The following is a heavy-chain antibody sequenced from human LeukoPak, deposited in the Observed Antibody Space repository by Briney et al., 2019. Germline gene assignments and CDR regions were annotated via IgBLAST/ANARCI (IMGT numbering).Heavy chain of an antibody. CDR1: GGSISSYY. CDR2: IYYSGST. Sequence: SETLSLTCTVSGGSISSYYWSWIRQPPGKGLEWIGYIYYSGSTNYNPSLKSRVTISVDTSKNQFSLKLSSVTAADTAVYYCARQVTYCSGGSCYPYALDYWGQGTLVTVSS. CDR3: ARQVTYCSGGSCYPYALDY. J-gene: IGHJ4*02. D-gene: IGHD2-15*01. V-gene: IGHV4-59*08.